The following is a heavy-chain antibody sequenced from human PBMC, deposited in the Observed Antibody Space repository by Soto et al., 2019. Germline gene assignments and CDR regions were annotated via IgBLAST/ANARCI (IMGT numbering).Heavy chain of an antibody. V-gene: IGHV1-69*01. CDR2: IVPIFGTT. CDR1: GVTLRSFA. J-gene: IGHJ5*02. CDR3: ARDMSWFDP. D-gene: IGHD3-16*01. Sequence: QVLLVQSGAEVKRLGSSVQVSCKASGVTLRSFAIAWVRQTPGHGLEWMGGIVPIFGTTNYAQKFQGRLTITADGSTTTAFMELSSLTSEDSGLYYCARDMSWFDPWGQGALVTVSS.